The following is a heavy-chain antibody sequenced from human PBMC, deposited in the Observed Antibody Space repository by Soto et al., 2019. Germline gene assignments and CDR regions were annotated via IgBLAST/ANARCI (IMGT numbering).Heavy chain of an antibody. CDR3: AKDIGETLAVAGLNDY. D-gene: IGHD6-19*01. V-gene: IGHV3-30-3*01. CDR2: TSYDGSNK. Sequence: GGSLRLSCAASGFTFSNYAMHWVRQAPGKGLEWVAVTSYDGSNKYYADSVKGRFTISRDNSKNTLYLQMNSLRAEDTAVYYCAKDIGETLAVAGLNDYWGQGTLVTVSS. J-gene: IGHJ4*02. CDR1: GFTFSNYA.